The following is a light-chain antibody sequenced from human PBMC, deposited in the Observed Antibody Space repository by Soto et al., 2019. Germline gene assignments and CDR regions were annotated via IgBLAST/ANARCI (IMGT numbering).Light chain of an antibody. CDR3: STWDDSLNGLI. J-gene: IGLJ2*01. CDR1: SSNIKTNG. Sequence: QSVLAQPPSASGTPGQTVTISCSGGSSNIKTNGVSWYQQVPGAAHKLLLYSNSQRPSGAPDRFSGSKSGTSASLAISGLQSEDEATYHCSTWDDSLNGLIFGGGTKLTVL. CDR2: SNS. V-gene: IGLV1-44*01.